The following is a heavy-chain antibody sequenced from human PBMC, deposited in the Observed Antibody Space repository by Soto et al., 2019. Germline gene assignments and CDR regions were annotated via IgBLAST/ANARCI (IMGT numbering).Heavy chain of an antibody. CDR2: ISGSGGST. CDR3: ANFGLRYFDWWAWDYYYGMDV. D-gene: IGHD3-9*01. J-gene: IGHJ6*02. Sequence: EVQLLESGGGLVQPGGSLRLSCAASGFTFSSYAMSWVRQAPGKGLEWVSAISGSGGSTYYADSVKGRFTISRDNSKNPLYLQMNSLRAEDTAVYYCANFGLRYFDWWAWDYYYGMDVWGQGTTVTVSS. CDR1: GFTFSSYA. V-gene: IGHV3-23*01.